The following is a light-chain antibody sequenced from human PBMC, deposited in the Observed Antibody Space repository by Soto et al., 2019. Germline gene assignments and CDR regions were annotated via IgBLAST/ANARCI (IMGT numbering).Light chain of an antibody. CDR1: RGISSY. CDR3: QQLNSYPQT. Sequence: IQLTQSPSSLSASLGDRVTITCQASRGISSYLAWYQHKPGKAPKLLVYSASTLQSGVPSRFSGSGSGPDFTLTISSLQPEDSATYFCQQLNSYPQTFGQGTRLEI. CDR2: SAS. V-gene: IGKV1-9*01. J-gene: IGKJ5*01.